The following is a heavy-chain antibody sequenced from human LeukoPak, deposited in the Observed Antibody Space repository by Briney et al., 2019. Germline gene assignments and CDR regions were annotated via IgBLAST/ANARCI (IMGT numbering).Heavy chain of an antibody. D-gene: IGHD3-16*02. CDR3: ARFYDYIWGSYRTADAFDI. V-gene: IGHV1-18*01. J-gene: IGHJ3*02. Sequence: GASVKVSCKASGYTFTSYGISWVRQAPGQGLEWMGWISAYSGNTNYAQKLQGRVTMTTDTSTSTAYMELRSLRSDDTAVYYCARFYDYIWGSYRTADAFDIWGQGTMVTVSS. CDR1: GYTFTSYG. CDR2: ISAYSGNT.